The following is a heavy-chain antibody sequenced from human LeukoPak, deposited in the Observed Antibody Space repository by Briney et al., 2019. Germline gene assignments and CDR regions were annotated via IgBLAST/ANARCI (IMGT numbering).Heavy chain of an antibody. D-gene: IGHD2-2*01. Sequence: SETLSLTCAVYGGSFSGYYWSWIRQPPGKGLEWIGKINHSGDTNYNPSLKSRVTISVDTSKNQFSLKLSSVTAADTAVYYCARRRYCSSTSCSEFDYWGQGTLVTVSS. V-gene: IGHV4-34*01. CDR1: GGSFSGYY. CDR3: ARRRYCSSTSCSEFDY. J-gene: IGHJ4*02. CDR2: INHSGDT.